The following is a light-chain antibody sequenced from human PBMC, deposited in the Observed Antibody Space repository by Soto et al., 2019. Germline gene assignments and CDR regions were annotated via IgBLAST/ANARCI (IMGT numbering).Light chain of an antibody. CDR2: EVY. J-gene: IGLJ1*01. Sequence: QSALTQPPSASGSPEQSVTISCTGTSSDVGGYNYVSWYQHHPGEAPKLIIYEVYKRPSGVPDRFSGSKSGNTAALTVSGLQAEDEADYYCSSYVGTNSYVFGTGTKVTVL. CDR1: SSDVGGYNY. CDR3: SSYVGTNSYV. V-gene: IGLV2-8*01.